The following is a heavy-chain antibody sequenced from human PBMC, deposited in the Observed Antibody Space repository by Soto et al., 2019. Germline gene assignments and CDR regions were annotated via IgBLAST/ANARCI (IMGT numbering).Heavy chain of an antibody. CDR1: GYTFTSNY. D-gene: IGHD3-10*01. V-gene: IGHV1-46*01. J-gene: IGHJ3*01. CDR3: ARDGSGSNAFDF. CDR2: INPSGGST. Sequence: QVQLVQSGAEVKKPGASVKVSCKASGYTFTSNYMHWVRQAPGQGLEWMGIINPSGGSTSYAQKSQGRVTMNRDTSTSTVHMELSSLRSEDTAVYYCARDGSGSNAFDFWGQGTMVTVSS.